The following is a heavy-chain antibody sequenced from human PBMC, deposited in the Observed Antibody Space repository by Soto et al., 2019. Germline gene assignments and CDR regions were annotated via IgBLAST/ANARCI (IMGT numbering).Heavy chain of an antibody. D-gene: IGHD3-16*01. CDR1: GDSMATGGHY. V-gene: IGHV4-31*03. J-gene: IGHJ4*02. CDR2: VYYSGAT. Sequence: SETLSLTCTVSGDSMATGGHYFNWIRQVPGKGLEWIGYVYYSGATHYTPSLRARATISRDTSKNQFSLRLISVTAADTALYYCARDKDLQPTVWGFWGQGIQVTVSS. CDR3: ARDKDLQPTVWGF.